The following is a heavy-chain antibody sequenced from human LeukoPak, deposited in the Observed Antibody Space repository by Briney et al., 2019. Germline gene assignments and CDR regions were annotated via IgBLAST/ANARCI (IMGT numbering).Heavy chain of an antibody. CDR3: AKSGPGGTYASASYYSSFDY. Sequence: GGSLRLSCAAARFTFSSIDMIWVRQAPGKGLEWVSSISGSGGITYYADSVKGRFTISRDNSKNTLYLQMNSLRAEDTALYYCAKSGPGGTYASASYYSSFDYWGQGTLVTVSS. J-gene: IGHJ4*02. CDR2: ISGSGGIT. D-gene: IGHD3-22*01. V-gene: IGHV3-23*01. CDR1: RFTFSSID.